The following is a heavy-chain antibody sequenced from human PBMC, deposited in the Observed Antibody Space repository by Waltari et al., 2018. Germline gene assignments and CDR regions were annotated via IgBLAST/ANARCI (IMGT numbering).Heavy chain of an antibody. V-gene: IGHV3-7*01. CDR3: ARDPHYSNFDY. CDR1: GFTFSTYW. CDR2: RKGDGSQK. J-gene: IGHJ4*02. D-gene: IGHD4-4*01. Sequence: EVHLVESGGGLVQPGGSLRLSCAASGFTFSTYWMTWVRQGPGKGLEWLANRKGDGSQKNYVDSVKGRFTISRDTANNSLYLQMNSLRAEDTAVYYCARDPHYSNFDYWGQGTLVTVSS.